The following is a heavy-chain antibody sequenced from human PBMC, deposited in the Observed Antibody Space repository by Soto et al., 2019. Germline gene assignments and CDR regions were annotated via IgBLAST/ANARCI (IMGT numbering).Heavy chain of an antibody. CDR1: GFSFSSYG. D-gene: IGHD3-10*01. CDR3: ARDGSGDRHAFDI. Sequence: QVQLVESGGGVVQSGMSLRLSCSASGFSFSSYGMHWVRQAPGKGLEWVAVIWYDGSNKYYADSVKGRFTISRDNSKNTLYLLMNSLRAEDTAVYYCARDGSGDRHAFDIWGQGTMVTVSS. CDR2: IWYDGSNK. V-gene: IGHV3-33*01. J-gene: IGHJ3*02.